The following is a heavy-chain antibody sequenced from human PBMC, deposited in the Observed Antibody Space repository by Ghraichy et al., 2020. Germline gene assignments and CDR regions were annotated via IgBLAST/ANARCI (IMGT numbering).Heavy chain of an antibody. CDR2: IYYSGST. J-gene: IGHJ2*01. D-gene: IGHD2-2*02. Sequence: SETLSLTCTVSGGSVSSGSYYWSWIRQPPGNGLEWIWHIYYSGSTNYNPSLKSRVTISVDTSKNQSSLKLRSVTAAETAVYYCARLYTTEYWYFELWGRGTLVTV. V-gene: IGHV4-61*01. CDR1: GGSVSSGSYY. CDR3: ARLYTTEYWYFEL.